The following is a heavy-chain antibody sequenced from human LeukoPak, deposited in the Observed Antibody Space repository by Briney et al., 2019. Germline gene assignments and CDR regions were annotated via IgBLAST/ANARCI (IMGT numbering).Heavy chain of an antibody. D-gene: IGHD5-12*01. Sequence: GGSLRLSCAASGFTFSNYWMTWVRQAPGKGLEWVAHIRQDGSERHYVDSVKDRFTNSRDNSKNSLDLQMDSLRAEDTAVYYCARDWGSTGYDLYDSWGQGTLVTVSS. CDR2: IRQDGSER. CDR1: GFTFSNYW. J-gene: IGHJ4*02. CDR3: ARDWGSTGYDLYDS. V-gene: IGHV3-7*01.